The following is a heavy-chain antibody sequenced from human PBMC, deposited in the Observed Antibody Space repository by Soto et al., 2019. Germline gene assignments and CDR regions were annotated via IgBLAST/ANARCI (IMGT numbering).Heavy chain of an antibody. V-gene: IGHV4-31*01. Sequence: SETLSLTCTVSGGSISSGGYYWSWIRQHPGKGLEWIGYIYYSGSTYYNPSLKSQVTISVDTSKNQFSLKLSSVTAADTAVYYCARNPDIVVVPAAKGNAFDIWGQGTMVTVSS. D-gene: IGHD2-2*01. CDR3: ARNPDIVVVPAAKGNAFDI. J-gene: IGHJ3*02. CDR1: GGSISSGGYY. CDR2: IYYSGST.